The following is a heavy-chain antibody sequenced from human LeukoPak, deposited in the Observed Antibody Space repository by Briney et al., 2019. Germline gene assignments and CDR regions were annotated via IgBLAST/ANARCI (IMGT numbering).Heavy chain of an antibody. CDR1: VDSISSDY. Sequence: SSETLSLTCTVSVDSISSDYWNWLRQPPGKGLEWIGYISYVGGTNYNPSLKSRVTISVDTSRNQFSLKLSSVTAADTAVYYCARDPRGYSSNWWYFDYWGQGTLVTVSS. CDR3: ARDPRGYSSNWWYFDY. CDR2: ISYVGGT. V-gene: IGHV4-59*01. J-gene: IGHJ4*02. D-gene: IGHD6-13*01.